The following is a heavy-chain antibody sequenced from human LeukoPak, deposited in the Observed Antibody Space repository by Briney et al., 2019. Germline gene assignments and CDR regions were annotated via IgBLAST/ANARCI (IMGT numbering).Heavy chain of an antibody. CDR2: ISWNSGSI. V-gene: IGHV3-9*01. CDR3: AKATHSTLRATPDY. CDR1: GFTFDDYA. J-gene: IGHJ4*02. Sequence: GRSLRLSCAASGFTFDDYAMHWVRQAPGKGLEWVSGISWNSGSIGYADSVKGRFTISRDNAKNSLYLQMNSLRAEDTALYYCAKATHSTLRATPDYWGQGTLVTVSS. D-gene: IGHD2-15*01.